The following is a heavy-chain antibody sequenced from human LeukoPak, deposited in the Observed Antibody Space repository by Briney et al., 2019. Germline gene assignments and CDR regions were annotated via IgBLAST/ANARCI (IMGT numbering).Heavy chain of an antibody. Sequence: KVSGPTLVNPTQTPTLTCSFSGFSLSTSGVGVGWIRQPPGKALEWLALIYWDDDKRYSPSLKSRLTITKDTSKNQVVLKMTNMDPVDTATYYCAHMRDVVVAASRYFDYWGQGTLVTVSS. J-gene: IGHJ4*02. CDR2: IYWDDDK. CDR3: AHMRDVVVAASRYFDY. V-gene: IGHV2-5*02. CDR1: GFSLSTSGVG. D-gene: IGHD2-15*01.